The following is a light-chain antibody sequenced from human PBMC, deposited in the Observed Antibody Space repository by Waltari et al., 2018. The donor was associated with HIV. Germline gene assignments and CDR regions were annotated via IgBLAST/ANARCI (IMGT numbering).Light chain of an antibody. J-gene: IGLJ3*02. Sequence: SYELTQPPSVSVSPGQTARITCSGDALPKQYAYWYHQKPGQAPVLVIYKDTERPSGIPERFSGSSSGTTVTLTISGVHAEDEADYYCQSADSSGTWVFGGGTKLTVL. CDR1: ALPKQY. CDR3: QSADSSGTWV. V-gene: IGLV3-25*03. CDR2: KDT.